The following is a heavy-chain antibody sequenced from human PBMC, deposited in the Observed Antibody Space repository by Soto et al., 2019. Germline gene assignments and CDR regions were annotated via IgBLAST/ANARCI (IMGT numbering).Heavy chain of an antibody. D-gene: IGHD5-12*01. V-gene: IGHV4-31*03. CDR3: ARVYSGYDYRLDY. Sequence: SETLSLTCTVSGGSISSGGYYWSWIRKHPGKGLEWIGYIDFSGSTYYNPSLKSRVAISIDTSKNQFSLKLSSVTAADTATFYCARVYSGYDYRLDYWGQGTLVTVSS. CDR1: GGSISSGGYY. CDR2: IDFSGST. J-gene: IGHJ4*02.